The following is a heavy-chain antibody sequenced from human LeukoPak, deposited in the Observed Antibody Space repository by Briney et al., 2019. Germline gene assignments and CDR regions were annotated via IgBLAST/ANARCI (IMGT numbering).Heavy chain of an antibody. D-gene: IGHD3-9*01. J-gene: IGHJ6*02. CDR3: ARGVRSNWLRNYYGMDV. Sequence: VRSLRLSCAASGFTFSSYGMHWVRQAPGEGLEWVAVVWYDGSNKYYADSVKGRFTISRDNSKNTLYLQMNSLRAEDTAVYYCARGVRSNWLRNYYGMDVWGQGTTVTVSS. CDR1: GFTFSSYG. CDR2: VWYDGSNK. V-gene: IGHV3-33*01.